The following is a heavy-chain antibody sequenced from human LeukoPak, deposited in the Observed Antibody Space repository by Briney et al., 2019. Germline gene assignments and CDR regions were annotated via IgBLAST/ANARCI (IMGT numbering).Heavy chain of an antibody. CDR2: INPNSGGT. J-gene: IGHJ4*02. CDR1: GYTFTSYD. CDR3: ARGPIGYCSGGSCYEYDY. Sequence: ASVKVSCKASGYTFTSYDINWVRQAPGQGLEWMGWINPNSGGTNYAQKFQGRVTMTRDTSISTAYMELSRLRSDDTAVYYCARGPIGYCSGGSCYEYDYWGQGTLVTVSS. V-gene: IGHV1-2*02. D-gene: IGHD2-15*01.